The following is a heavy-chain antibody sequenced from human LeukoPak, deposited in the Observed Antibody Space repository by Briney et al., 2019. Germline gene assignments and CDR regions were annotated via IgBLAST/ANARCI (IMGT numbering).Heavy chain of an antibody. Sequence: GRSLILSCAASGFTFSSYGMHWVRQAPGKGLEWVAVISYDGSNKYYADSVKGRFTISRDNSKNTLYLQMNSLRAEDTAVYYCAKELRGYSYGLRNNWFDPWGQGTLVTVSS. D-gene: IGHD5-18*01. J-gene: IGHJ5*02. CDR2: ISYDGSNK. CDR3: AKELRGYSYGLRNNWFDP. V-gene: IGHV3-30*18. CDR1: GFTFSSYG.